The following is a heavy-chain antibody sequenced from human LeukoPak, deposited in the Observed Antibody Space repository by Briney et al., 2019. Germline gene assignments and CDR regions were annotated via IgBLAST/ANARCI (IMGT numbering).Heavy chain of an antibody. V-gene: IGHV4-31*03. CDR3: ARRTIAAAGWYYFDY. D-gene: IGHD6-13*01. CDR2: IYYSGST. Sequence: KASQTLSLTCTVSGGSISSGGYYWSWIRQHPGKGLEWIGYIYYSGSTYYNPSLKSRVTISVDTSKNQFSLKLSSVTAADTAVYYCARRTIAAAGWYYFDYWGQGTLVTVSS. J-gene: IGHJ4*02. CDR1: GGSISSGGYY.